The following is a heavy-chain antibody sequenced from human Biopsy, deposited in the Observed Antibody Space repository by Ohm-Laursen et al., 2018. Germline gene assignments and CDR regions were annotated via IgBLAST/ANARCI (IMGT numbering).Heavy chain of an antibody. CDR1: GFIFTSYG. Sequence: ASVKVSCKASGFIFTSYGLSWVRQAPGQGLEWMGWISSSNDNTNYAQKFQGRVTMTADTSTNTAYMELRSLRSDDTAVYYCARDFFDSSGYFYYYNGVDLWGQGTTVTVSS. J-gene: IGHJ6*02. D-gene: IGHD3-22*01. V-gene: IGHV1-18*01. CDR3: ARDFFDSSGYFYYYNGVDL. CDR2: ISSSNDNT.